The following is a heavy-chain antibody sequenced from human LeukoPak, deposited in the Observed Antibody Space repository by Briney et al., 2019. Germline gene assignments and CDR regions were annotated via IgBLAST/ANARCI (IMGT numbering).Heavy chain of an antibody. CDR1: GFTFSSYA. CDR3: ANDPVIAAAGTPDY. J-gene: IGHJ4*02. V-gene: IGHV3-23*01. CDR2: ISGSGGST. Sequence: GGSLRLSCAASGFTFSSYAMSWVRQAPGKGLEWVSAISGSGGSTYYADSVKGRFTISRDNSKNTLYLQMNSLRAEGTAVYYCANDPVIAAAGTPDYWGQGTLVTVSS. D-gene: IGHD6-13*01.